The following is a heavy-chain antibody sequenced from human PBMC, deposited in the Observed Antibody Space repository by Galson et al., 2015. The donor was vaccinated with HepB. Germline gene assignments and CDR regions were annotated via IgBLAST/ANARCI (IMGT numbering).Heavy chain of an antibody. D-gene: IGHD2-15*01. CDR2: IFPSDSFV. CDR1: GYSFTSYW. J-gene: IGHJ6*02. V-gene: IGHV5-10-1*01. Sequence: SGAEVKKPGESLRISCEGSGYSFTSYWISWVRQMPGKGLEWMGRIFPSDSFVKYNPSFQGHVTISADKSISTVYLQWSSLKASDTAMYYCARGPLYCSDISVQLDYFYYNVMDVWGQGTTVTVSS. CDR3: ARGPLYCSDISVQLDYFYYNVMDV.